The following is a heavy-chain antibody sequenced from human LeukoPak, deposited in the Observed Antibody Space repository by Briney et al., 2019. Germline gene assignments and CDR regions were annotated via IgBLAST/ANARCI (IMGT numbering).Heavy chain of an antibody. CDR2: ISGSGGST. CDR1: GFTFNTYA. Sequence: GGSLRLSCAASGFTFNTYAMNWVRQAPGKGLEWVSTISGSGGSTYYADSVKGRFTISRDNSKNTLYLQMNSLRAEDTAVYYCARERDIVLMVYAITADYWGQGTLVTVSS. J-gene: IGHJ4*02. V-gene: IGHV3-23*01. CDR3: ARERDIVLMVYAITADY. D-gene: IGHD2-8*01.